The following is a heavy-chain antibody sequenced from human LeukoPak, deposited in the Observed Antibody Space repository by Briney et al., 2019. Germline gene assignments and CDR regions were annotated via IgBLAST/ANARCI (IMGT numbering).Heavy chain of an antibody. D-gene: IGHD4-17*01. Sequence: AGGSLRLSCAAPGFTFSSYAMSWVRQAPGKGLEWVSAISGSGGSTYYADSVKGRFTISRDNSKNTLYLQMNSLRAEDTAVYYCAKARRSTVTTVAFDIWGQGTMVTVSS. CDR1: GFTFSSYA. CDR3: AKARRSTVTTVAFDI. CDR2: ISGSGGST. V-gene: IGHV3-23*01. J-gene: IGHJ3*02.